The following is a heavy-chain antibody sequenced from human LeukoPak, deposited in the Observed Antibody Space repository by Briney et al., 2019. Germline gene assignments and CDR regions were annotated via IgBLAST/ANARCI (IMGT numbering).Heavy chain of an antibody. CDR1: GFTFSSYA. V-gene: IGHV3-30-3*01. CDR2: ISYDGSNK. CDR3: ARPLTEYDSSGYSYRTYAFDI. J-gene: IGHJ3*02. Sequence: SGGSLRLSCAASGFTFSSYAMHWVRQAPGKGLEWVAVISYDGSNKYYADSVKGRFTISRDNSKNTLYLQMNSLRAEDTAVYYCARPLTEYDSSGYSYRTYAFDIWGQGTMVTVSS. D-gene: IGHD3-22*01.